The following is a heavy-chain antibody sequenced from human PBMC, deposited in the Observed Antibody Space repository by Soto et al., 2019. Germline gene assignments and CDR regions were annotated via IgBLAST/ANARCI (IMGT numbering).Heavy chain of an antibody. CDR3: ANTKAGYSSGWSPGYYYYGMDV. CDR2: IDPSDSYT. CDR1: GYSFTSYW. Sequence: GESLKISCKGSGYSFTSYWISWVRQMPGKGLEWMGRIDPSDSYTNYSPSFQGHVTISADKSISTAYLQWSSLKASDTAMYYCANTKAGYSSGWSPGYYYYGMDVWGQGTKVTVSS. V-gene: IGHV5-10-1*01. D-gene: IGHD6-19*01. J-gene: IGHJ6*02.